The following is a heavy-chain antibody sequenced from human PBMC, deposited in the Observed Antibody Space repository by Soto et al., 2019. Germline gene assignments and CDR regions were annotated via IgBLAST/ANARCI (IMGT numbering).Heavy chain of an antibody. J-gene: IGHJ5*02. CDR2: ISSSGTFK. Sequence: GGSLRLSCAASGFTFRYFTMNWVRQSPGKGLEWVSSISSSGTFKHYADSLGGRFTISRDNAKNSLYLQLNSLRGEDTAIYYCARDDLYDSTGYDSWGQGTLVTISS. V-gene: IGHV3-21*01. CDR3: ARDDLYDSTGYDS. CDR1: GFTFRYFT. D-gene: IGHD3-22*01.